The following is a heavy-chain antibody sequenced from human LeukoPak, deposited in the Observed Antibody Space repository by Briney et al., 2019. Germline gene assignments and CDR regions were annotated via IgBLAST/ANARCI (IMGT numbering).Heavy chain of an antibody. Sequence: GGSLRLSCVASGFTFSNYAMSWVRQAPGKGLEWVSAIPVNGGSTYYADSVKGRFTISRDNFKNTLYLQMNSLRAEDTAVYYCAKVLSGTYYPWDYWGQGTLVTVSS. CDR1: GFTFSNYA. J-gene: IGHJ4*02. V-gene: IGHV3-23*01. CDR3: AKVLSGTYYPWDY. CDR2: IPVNGGST. D-gene: IGHD1-26*01.